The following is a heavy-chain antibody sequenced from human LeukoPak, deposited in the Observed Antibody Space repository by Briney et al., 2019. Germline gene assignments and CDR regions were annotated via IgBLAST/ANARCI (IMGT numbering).Heavy chain of an antibody. CDR1: GYTFTSYD. CDR2: MNPNSGNT. Sequence: ASVKVSCKASGYTFTSYDINWVRQATGQGLEWMGWMNPNSGNTGYAQKFQGSVTMTRNTSISTAYMELSSLRSEDTAVYYCARKTTVTPDAAYYYYYMDVWGKGTTVTISS. D-gene: IGHD4-17*01. CDR3: ARKTTVTPDAAYYYYYMDV. J-gene: IGHJ6*03. V-gene: IGHV1-8*01.